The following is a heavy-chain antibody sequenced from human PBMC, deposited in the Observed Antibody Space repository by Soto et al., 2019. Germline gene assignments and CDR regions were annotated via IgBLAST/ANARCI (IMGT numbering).Heavy chain of an antibody. V-gene: IGHV3-7*03. J-gene: IGHJ4*02. D-gene: IGHD6-19*01. CDR3: ARYPNPTVAGLPFDL. CDR2: TRQDGGQE. Sequence: EVQLVESGGGLVQPGGSLRLSCAASGFTFSSYWMSWVRQAPGKGLEWVAHTRQDGGQEYYEDSVKGRFTISRDNAKNALYLQMNSLRVEDTAVYYCARYPNPTVAGLPFDLWGQGTLVTVSS. CDR1: GFTFSSYW.